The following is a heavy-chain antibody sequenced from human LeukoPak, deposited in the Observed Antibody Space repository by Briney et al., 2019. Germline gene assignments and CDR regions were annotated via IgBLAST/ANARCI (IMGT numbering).Heavy chain of an antibody. V-gene: IGHV7-4-1*02. CDR1: GYTFISYA. CDR3: AREAYYYGSGSSPSSAFDI. CDR2: INTNTGNP. J-gene: IGHJ3*02. D-gene: IGHD3-10*01. Sequence: ASVKVSCKASGYTFISYAMNWVRQAPGQGLEWMGWINTNTGNPTYAQGFTGRFVFSLDTSVSTAYLQISSLKAEDTAVYYCAREAYYYGSGSSPSSAFDIWGQGTMVTVSS.